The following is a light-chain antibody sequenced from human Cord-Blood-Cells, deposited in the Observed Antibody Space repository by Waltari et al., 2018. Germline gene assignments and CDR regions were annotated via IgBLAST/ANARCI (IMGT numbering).Light chain of an antibody. J-gene: IGLJ3*02. CDR2: DVS. V-gene: IGLV2-14*03. CDR1: SSDVGGYNY. CDR3: SSYTSSSTLV. Sequence: QSALTQPASVSGSPGQSITISCTGTSSDVGGYNYVSWYQQHPGKAPKLMIYDVSNRPSGVSNCFSYSNSGNPASLTSSELHAEDEADYYCSSYTSSSTLVFGGGTKLTVL.